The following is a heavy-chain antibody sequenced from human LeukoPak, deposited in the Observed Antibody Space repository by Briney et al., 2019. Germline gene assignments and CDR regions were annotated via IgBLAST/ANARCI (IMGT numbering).Heavy chain of an antibody. D-gene: IGHD3-10*01. CDR1: GGSMSSSSYY. CDR2: IYYSVST. Sequence: SETLSLTCTVSGGSMSSSSYYWGWIRQPPGKGLEWIGSIYYSVSTYHNPSLKSRVTISVDTSKNQFSLKLSSVTAADTAVYYCARHQYYGSGSYPESPFDYWGQGTLVTVSS. J-gene: IGHJ4*02. CDR3: ARHQYYGSGSYPESPFDY. V-gene: IGHV4-39*01.